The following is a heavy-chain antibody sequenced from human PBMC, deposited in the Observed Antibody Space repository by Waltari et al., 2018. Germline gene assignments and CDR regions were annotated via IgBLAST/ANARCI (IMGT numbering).Heavy chain of an antibody. CDR3: ARWNMVRAAGGMDY. CDR2: IYTSGST. D-gene: IGHD3-10*01. V-gene: IGHV4-4*09. CDR1: GGPISSYY. Sequence: QVQLQESGPGLVKPSETLSLTCTVSGGPISSYYWSWIRQPPGKGLEWIGYIYTSGSTNYNPSLKSRVTISVDTSKNQFSLKLSSVTAADTAVYYCARWNMVRAAGGMDYWGQGTLVTVSS. J-gene: IGHJ4*02.